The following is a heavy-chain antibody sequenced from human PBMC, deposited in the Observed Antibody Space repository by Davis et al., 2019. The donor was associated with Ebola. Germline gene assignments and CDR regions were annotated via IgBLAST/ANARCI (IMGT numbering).Heavy chain of an antibody. D-gene: IGHD3-3*01. CDR2: ISYDGDNK. Sequence: GESLKISCAASGFTFSSYAMNWVRQAPGKGLEWVAVISYDGDNKHYADSVKGRFTISRDNSKNTLYLQMNSLRAEDTAVYYCARDVGVSFGDPEWLFDYWGQGTLVTVSS. CDR3: ARDVGVSFGDPEWLFDY. CDR1: GFTFSSYA. J-gene: IGHJ4*02. V-gene: IGHV3-30-3*01.